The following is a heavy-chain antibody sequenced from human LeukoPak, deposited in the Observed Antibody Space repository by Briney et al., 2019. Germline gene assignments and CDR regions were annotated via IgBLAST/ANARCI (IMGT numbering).Heavy chain of an antibody. Sequence: GESLKISCKGSGYRFSSYWIGWVRQMPGKGLEWMGIIYPGDSDIRYSPSFQGQVTISADKSISTAYLQWNSLKASDTAMYYCARQEYCSGASCYTWFDPWGQGTLVTVSS. V-gene: IGHV5-51*01. D-gene: IGHD2-15*01. CDR1: GYRFSSYW. CDR3: ARQEYCSGASCYTWFDP. J-gene: IGHJ5*02. CDR2: IYPGDSDI.